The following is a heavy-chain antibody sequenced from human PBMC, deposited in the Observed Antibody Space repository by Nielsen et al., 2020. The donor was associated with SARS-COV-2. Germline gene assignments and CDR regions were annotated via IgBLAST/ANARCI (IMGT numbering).Heavy chain of an antibody. CDR3: AREGMTTVTSCRFFDY. D-gene: IGHD4-11*01. Sequence: GESLKISCAASGFTFVKYAMRWVRQAPGKGLEWVSSISGSGRGTYYDDSVKGRFTTSRDTSKNTVYLQMNSLRAADTAVYYCAREGMTTVTSCRFFDYWGQGTVVTVSS. CDR1: GFTFVKYA. CDR2: ISGSGRGT. V-gene: IGHV3-23*01. J-gene: IGHJ4*02.